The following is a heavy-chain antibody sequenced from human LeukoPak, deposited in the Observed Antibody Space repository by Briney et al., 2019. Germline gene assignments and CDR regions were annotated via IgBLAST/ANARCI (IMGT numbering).Heavy chain of an antibody. D-gene: IGHD6-13*01. CDR2: IYYSGST. V-gene: IGHV4-39*07. J-gene: IGHJ3*02. CDR1: GVSISSSNSY. CDR3: ARSWAHAFDI. Sequence: TSSETLSLTCTVSGVSISSSNSYWGWIRQPPGKGLEWIGSIYYSGSTYYNPSLKSRVTISVDTSKNQFSLKLSSVTAADTAVYYCARSWAHAFDIWGQGTMVTVSS.